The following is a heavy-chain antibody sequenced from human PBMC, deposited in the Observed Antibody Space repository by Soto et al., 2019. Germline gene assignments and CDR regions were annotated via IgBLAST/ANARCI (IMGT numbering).Heavy chain of an antibody. D-gene: IGHD6-13*01. V-gene: IGHV3-74*01. Sequence: GGSLRLSCAASGFTFSSYWMHWVRQAPGKGLVWVSRINSDGSSTSYADSVKGRFTISRDNAKNTLYLQMNSLRAEDTAVYYCARANSSSSHYYYMDVWGKGTTVTVSS. CDR1: GFTFSSYW. CDR2: INSDGSST. J-gene: IGHJ6*03. CDR3: ARANSSSSHYYYMDV.